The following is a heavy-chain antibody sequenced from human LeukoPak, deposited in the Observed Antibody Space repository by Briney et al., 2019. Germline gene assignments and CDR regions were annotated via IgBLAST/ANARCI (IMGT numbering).Heavy chain of an antibody. CDR1: GFTFSSYW. V-gene: IGHV3-74*01. CDR3: TRGVGGPRDY. J-gene: IGHJ4*02. CDR2: INSDGSST. D-gene: IGHD3-16*01. Sequence: GGSLRLSCAASGFTFSSYWMHWVRQAPGKGLVWVSCINSDGSSTSYADSVKGRFTISRDNAKNTLYLQMNSLRAEDTAVYFCTRGVGGPRDYWGQGTLVSVSS.